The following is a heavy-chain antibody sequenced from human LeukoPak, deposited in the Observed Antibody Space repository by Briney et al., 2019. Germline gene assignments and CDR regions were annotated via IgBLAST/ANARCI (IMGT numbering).Heavy chain of an antibody. CDR1: GGSISSYY. D-gene: IGHD6-13*01. J-gene: IGHJ4*02. Sequence: SETLSLTCTVSGGSISSYYWSWIRQPPGKGLEWIGYIYYSGSTNYNPSLKSRVTISVDTSKNQFSLNLSSVTAADTAVYYCARGYTSSLRYFDHWGQGTLVTVSS. CDR2: IYYSGST. V-gene: IGHV4-59*12. CDR3: ARGYTSSLRYFDH.